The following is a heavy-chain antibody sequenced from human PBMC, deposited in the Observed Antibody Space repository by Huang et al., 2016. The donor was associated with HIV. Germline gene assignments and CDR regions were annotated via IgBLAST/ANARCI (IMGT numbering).Heavy chain of an antibody. V-gene: IGHV3-9*03. J-gene: IGHJ3*01. Sequence: EVQLVESGGGLVRPGRSLRLSCAGSGIGVADFAMHWIRQGPGKGLGGVSGISWNSEDIGYADAVKGRFTISRDNAKKSLYLQMNSLRAEDMALYYCAKDIVGWFGESSALDLWGQGTMVTASS. CDR2: ISWNSEDI. CDR3: AKDIVGWFGESSALDL. D-gene: IGHD3-10*01. CDR1: GIGVADFA.